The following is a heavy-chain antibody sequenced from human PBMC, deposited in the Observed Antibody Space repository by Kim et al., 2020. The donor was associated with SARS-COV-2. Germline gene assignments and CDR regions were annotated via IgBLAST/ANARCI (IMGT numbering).Heavy chain of an antibody. J-gene: IGHJ4*02. Sequence: DSVKGRFTISRDNSKHTLFLQLNSLRVDDTAVYYCAKRIEYSSSSVYFDSWGQGTLVTVSS. CDR3: AKRIEYSSSSVYFDS. V-gene: IGHV3-23*01. D-gene: IGHD6-6*01.